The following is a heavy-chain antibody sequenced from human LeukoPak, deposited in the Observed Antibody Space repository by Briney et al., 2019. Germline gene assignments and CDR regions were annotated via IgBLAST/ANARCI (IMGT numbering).Heavy chain of an antibody. Sequence: PGGSLRLSCSASGFTFSNCAMHWVRQAPGKGPEYVSVISSYGDKTYYADSVKGRFTISRDNSKNTVSLQMSSLRAEDTAVYYCASARESCIGSTCYEYFHHWGQGTPLTVSS. CDR2: ISSYGDKT. J-gene: IGHJ1*01. V-gene: IGHV3-64D*06. CDR3: ASARESCIGSTCYEYFHH. CDR1: GFTFSNCA. D-gene: IGHD2-2*01.